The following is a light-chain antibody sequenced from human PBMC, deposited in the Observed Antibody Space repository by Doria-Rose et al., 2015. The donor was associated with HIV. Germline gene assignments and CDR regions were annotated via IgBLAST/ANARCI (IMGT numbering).Light chain of an antibody. J-gene: IGKJ5*01. CDR3: QQYGSSPL. Sequence: IQPPGTLSLSPGERATLSCRASQSVSSSYLTWYQQKPGQAPRLLIYGASSRAAGIPDRFSGSGSGTDLTLTISRLEPEDFAVYYCQQYGSSPLFGQGTRLEIK. V-gene: IGKV3-20*01. CDR1: QSVSSSY. CDR2: GAS.